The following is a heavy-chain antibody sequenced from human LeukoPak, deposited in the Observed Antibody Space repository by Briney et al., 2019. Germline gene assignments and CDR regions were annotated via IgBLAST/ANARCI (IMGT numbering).Heavy chain of an antibody. Sequence: ASVKVSCKASGYTFNSYGISWVRQARGQGLEWMGWISIYTGNTKYGEKFQGRATMTRDTSTSTAYLEVRSLSSDDTAVYYCARVRGTALTAYPGYFDYWGQGTLVTVSS. CDR1: GYTFNSYG. D-gene: IGHD2-21*02. V-gene: IGHV1-18*04. J-gene: IGHJ4*02. CDR3: ARVRGTALTAYPGYFDY. CDR2: ISIYTGNT.